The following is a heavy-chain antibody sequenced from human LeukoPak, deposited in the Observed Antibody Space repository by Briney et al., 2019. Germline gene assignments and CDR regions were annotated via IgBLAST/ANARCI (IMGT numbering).Heavy chain of an antibody. V-gene: IGHV3-7*01. CDR2: INPDGNKK. CDR3: ARSVGYDFWSGYYTTDTYNWFDP. J-gene: IGHJ5*02. CDR1: GLTFSSSW. D-gene: IGHD3-3*01. Sequence: PGGSLRLSCAVSGLTFSSSWMDWVRQAPGKGLEWVASINPDGNKKYSADSVKGRFTISRDNAENSLYLQMNSLRVEDTAFYYCARSVGYDFWSGYYTTDTYNWFDPWGQGTLVTVSS.